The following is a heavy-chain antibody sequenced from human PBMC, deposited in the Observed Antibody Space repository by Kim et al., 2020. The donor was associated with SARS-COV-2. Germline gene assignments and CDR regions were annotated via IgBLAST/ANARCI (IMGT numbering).Heavy chain of an antibody. V-gene: IGHV1-8*01. CDR3: ATIVVVPAARTSVYYYYGMDV. D-gene: IGHD2-2*01. Sequence: ASVKVSCKASGYTFTSYDINWVRQATGQGLEWMGWMNPNSGNKGYAQKFQGRVTMTRNTSISTAYMELSSLRSEDTAVYYCATIVVVPAARTSVYYYYGMDVWGQGTTVTVSS. CDR1: GYTFTSYD. J-gene: IGHJ6*02. CDR2: MNPNSGNK.